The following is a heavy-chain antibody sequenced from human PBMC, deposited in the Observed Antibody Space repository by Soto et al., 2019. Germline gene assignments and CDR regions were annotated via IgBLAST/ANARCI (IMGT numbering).Heavy chain of an antibody. CDR3: VSQVRSSATFTSFDT. CDR1: GFTIDAYT. D-gene: IGHD6-13*01. CDR2: ISWNSVRT. V-gene: IGHV3-9*01. Sequence: EVQLVESGGGLVQPGRSLRLSCAASGFTIDAYTMHWVRQPPGKGLEWVSGISWNSVRTGYVDSVRGRFTISRDNAKNSLYLQMKSLSPQDTALYYCVSQVRSSATFTSFDTWGQGTLVTVSS. J-gene: IGHJ3*02.